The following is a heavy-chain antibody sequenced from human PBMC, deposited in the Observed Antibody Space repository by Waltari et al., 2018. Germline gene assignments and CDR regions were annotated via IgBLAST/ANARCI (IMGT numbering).Heavy chain of an antibody. J-gene: IGHJ3*02. D-gene: IGHD3-10*01. CDR2: SREKTRGYST. CDR3: TRDVGPVSGRSAFDI. CDR1: GFTLSDHH. V-gene: IGHV3-72*01. Sequence: EVQLAESGGGFVQPGGSLRLSCAASGFTLSDHHIDWVRKPPGKGLEWVGRSREKTRGYSTRYAASVQGRFTISRDDSKNSRYRQMNSLTTEDTAVYYCTRDVGPVSGRSAFDIWGQGTTVTVFS.